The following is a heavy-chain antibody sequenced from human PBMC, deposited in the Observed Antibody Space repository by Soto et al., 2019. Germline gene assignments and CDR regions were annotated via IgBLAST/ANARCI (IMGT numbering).Heavy chain of an antibody. Sequence: ASVKVSYKASGYTFTGYYMHWVRQAPGQGLEWMGWINPNSGGTNYAQKFQGWVTMTRDTSISTAYMELSRLRSDDTAVYYCARESINIVVVVAANGSTVTTPDAFDIWGQGTMVTVSS. V-gene: IGHV1-2*04. D-gene: IGHD2-15*01. CDR2: INPNSGGT. CDR3: ARESINIVVVVAANGSTVTTPDAFDI. CDR1: GYTFTGYY. J-gene: IGHJ3*02.